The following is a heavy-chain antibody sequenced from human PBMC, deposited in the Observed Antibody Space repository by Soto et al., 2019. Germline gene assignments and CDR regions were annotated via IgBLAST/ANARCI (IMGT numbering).Heavy chain of an antibody. V-gene: IGHV4-34*01. Sequence: QVQLQQWGAGLLKPSETLSLTCVVYGGSFSGYYWCWIRQPPGKGLEWIGEITHGGSPNYNPSLKRRVTISVDTPKNQFSLKLSSVTAADTAVYYCALPRRWHAFDYWGQGTLVTVSS. J-gene: IGHJ4*02. CDR3: ALPRRWHAFDY. CDR2: ITHGGSP. D-gene: IGHD2-15*01. CDR1: GGSFSGYY.